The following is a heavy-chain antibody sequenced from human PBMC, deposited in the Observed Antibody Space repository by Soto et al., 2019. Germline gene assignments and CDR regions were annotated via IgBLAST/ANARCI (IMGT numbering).Heavy chain of an antibody. Sequence: GGSLRLSCAASGFTLSNAWMSWVRQAPGKGLEWVGRIKSKTDGGTTDYAAPVKGSITISRDDSKNTLYLQRISLKTEDTAVYYCSTGAASPDYWGQGTLVTVSA. J-gene: IGHJ4*02. CDR3: STGAASPDY. V-gene: IGHV3-15*01. CDR1: GFTLSNAW. D-gene: IGHD6-13*01. CDR2: IKSKTDGGTT.